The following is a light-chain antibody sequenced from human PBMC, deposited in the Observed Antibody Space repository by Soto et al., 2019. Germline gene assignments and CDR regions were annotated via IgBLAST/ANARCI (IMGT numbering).Light chain of an antibody. CDR2: GAS. J-gene: IGKJ3*01. CDR1: QSVSSN. CDR3: QQYNTWPLT. Sequence: EIVMTQSPATLSVSPGERATLSCRASQSVSSNLAGYQQKPGQAPRLLIYGASTRATGIPARFSGSGSGTEVTRTISGLQSGDFAVYYCQQYNTWPLTCGPWTKVAIK. V-gene: IGKV3-15*01.